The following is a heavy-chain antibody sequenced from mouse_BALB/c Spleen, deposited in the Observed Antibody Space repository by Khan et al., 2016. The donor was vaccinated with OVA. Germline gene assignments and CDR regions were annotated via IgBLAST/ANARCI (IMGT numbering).Heavy chain of an antibody. V-gene: IGHV1-77*01. CDR1: GYTFTDYN. J-gene: IGHJ3*01. CDR3: AREWGDWLPY. Sequence: QVQLKQSGAELARPGASVKLSCKASGYTFTDYNINWVQQRTGQGLEWIGEIYPGSNNTYYNEKFKGKATMTADNSYSTAYMQLSSLTSEDSAVDFGAREWGDWLPYWGQGTLVTVSA. CDR2: IYPGSNNT.